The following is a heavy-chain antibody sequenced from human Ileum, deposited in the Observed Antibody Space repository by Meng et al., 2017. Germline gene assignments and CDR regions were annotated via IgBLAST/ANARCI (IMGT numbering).Heavy chain of an antibody. Sequence: GESLKISCEASGFTFGDYYMDWVRQAPGKGLEWVGRIRNKANGHTTEYAASVKGRFIVSRDDSKNAPYLQMNSLKTEDTAVYYCGRYETYGSDNPPLEREGYSDYWGQGILVTVSS. CDR3: GRYETYGSDNPPLEREGYSDY. V-gene: IGHV3-72*01. D-gene: IGHD3-10*01. CDR2: IRNKANGHTT. J-gene: IGHJ4*02. CDR1: GFTFGDYY.